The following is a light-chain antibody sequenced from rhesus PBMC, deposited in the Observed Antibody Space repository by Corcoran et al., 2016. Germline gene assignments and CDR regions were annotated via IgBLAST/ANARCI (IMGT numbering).Light chain of an antibody. J-gene: IGKJ1*01. V-gene: IGKV1-25*01. Sequence: DIQMTQSPSSVSASVGDRVTITCRASQGISSYLAWYQQKQGKAPKLLIYYATTLQSGVPSRFSGSGSGTEFTLTISSLQPEDFATYYCQQYNNLPRTFGQGTKVEIK. CDR2: YAT. CDR1: QGISSY. CDR3: QQYNNLPRT.